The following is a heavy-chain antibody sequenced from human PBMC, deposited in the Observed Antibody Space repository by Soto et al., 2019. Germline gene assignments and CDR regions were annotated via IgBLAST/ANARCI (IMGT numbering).Heavy chain of an antibody. D-gene: IGHD3-22*01. J-gene: IGHJ4*02. CDR2: INAGNGNT. CDR3: ARVSIFPDSSGLDY. CDR1: GYTFTSYA. Sequence: ASVKVSCKASGYTFTSYAMHWVRQAPGQRLEWMGWINAGNGNTKYSQKFQGRVTITRDTSASTAYMELSSLRSEGTAVYYCARVSIFPDSSGLDYWGQGTLVTVS. V-gene: IGHV1-3*01.